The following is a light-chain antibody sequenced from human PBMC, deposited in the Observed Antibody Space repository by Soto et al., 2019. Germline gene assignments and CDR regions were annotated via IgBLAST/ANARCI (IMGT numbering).Light chain of an antibody. CDR1: QSVSNNY. Sequence: ELVLTQSPGTLSLSPGERATLSCRASQSVSNNYLAWYQQKTGQAPRLLIYGESNRATGIPDRFSGSGSGTDLTLTISRLEPEDFAVYYCQKYGSSPWTXGQGTKVDIK. CDR3: QKYGSSPWT. V-gene: IGKV3-20*01. J-gene: IGKJ1*01. CDR2: GES.